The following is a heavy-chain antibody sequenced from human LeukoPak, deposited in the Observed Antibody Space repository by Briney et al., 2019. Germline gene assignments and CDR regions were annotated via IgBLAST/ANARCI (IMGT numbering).Heavy chain of an antibody. V-gene: IGHV3-30*18. CDR1: GFTVSSNY. CDR3: AKDGGYSSYHY. J-gene: IGHJ4*02. D-gene: IGHD6-19*01. CDR2: ISYDGSNK. Sequence: GGSLRPSCAASGFTVSSNYMSWVRQAPGKGLEGVAVISYDGSNKYYADSVKGRFTISRDNSKNTLYLQMNSLRAEDTAVYYCAKDGGYSSYHYWGQGTLVTVSS.